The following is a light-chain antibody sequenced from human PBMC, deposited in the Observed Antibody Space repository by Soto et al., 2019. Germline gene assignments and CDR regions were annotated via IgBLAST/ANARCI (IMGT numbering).Light chain of an antibody. Sequence: EIVLTQSPSTLSVSPGERVTLSCRASQNVSSGYLAWYQQKPGQAPRLLIYGASTRAAGIPDRFSGNGSGTDFALTLSRLEPEDFVVYYCQHYSNWQTWTFGQGTRVDMK. CDR3: QHYSNWQTWT. CDR2: GAS. J-gene: IGKJ1*01. V-gene: IGKV3-20*01. CDR1: QNVSSGY.